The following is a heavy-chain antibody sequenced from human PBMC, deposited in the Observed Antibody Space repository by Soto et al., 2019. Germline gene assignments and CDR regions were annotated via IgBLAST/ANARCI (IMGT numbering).Heavy chain of an antibody. D-gene: IGHD2-2*01. J-gene: IGHJ6*04. CDR3: ARVQAPAAFYYYGMDV. CDR2: MNPNSGNT. Sequence: ASVKVSCKASGYTFTSYDINWARQATGQGLEWMGWMNPNSGNTGYAQKFQGRVTMTRNTSISTAYMELSSLRSEDTAVYYCARVQAPAAFYYYGMDVRCEATTANVSS. V-gene: IGHV1-8*01. CDR1: GYTFTSYD.